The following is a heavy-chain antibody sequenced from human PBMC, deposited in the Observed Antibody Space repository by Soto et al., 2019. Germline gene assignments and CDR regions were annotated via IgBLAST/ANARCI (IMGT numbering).Heavy chain of an antibody. Sequence: SETLSLTCAVSSCSISSSNLWSWVRQPPGKGLEWIGEIYHSGSTNYNPSLKSRVTISVDKSKNQFSLKLSSVTAADTAVYYCARDHSRLRFLEWLSFFDYWGQGTLVTVPS. CDR3: ARDHSRLRFLEWLSFFDY. V-gene: IGHV4-4*02. D-gene: IGHD3-3*01. CDR2: IYHSGST. J-gene: IGHJ4*02. CDR1: SCSISSSNL.